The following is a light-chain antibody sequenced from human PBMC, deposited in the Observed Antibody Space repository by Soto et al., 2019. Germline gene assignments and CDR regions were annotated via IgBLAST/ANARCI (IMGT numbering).Light chain of an antibody. V-gene: IGKV1-39*01. CDR1: QSISNF. J-gene: IGKJ5*01. Sequence: DIQMTQSPSSLSASVGDTITITCRASQSISNFLNWYQQKTGKAPKLLIYDTFTLQSGVPSRFSGSGSGTDYALTISSLQPEDFATYYCQQSLRPPITFGQGTRLEIK. CDR3: QQSLRPPIT. CDR2: DTF.